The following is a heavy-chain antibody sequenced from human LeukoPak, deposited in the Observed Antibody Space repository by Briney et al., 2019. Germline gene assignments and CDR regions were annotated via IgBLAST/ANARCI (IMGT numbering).Heavy chain of an antibody. J-gene: IGHJ4*02. V-gene: IGHV3-30*04. CDR1: GFTFSSHA. CDR3: ARDRYSSGWLDFDY. CDR2: ISYDGSNK. Sequence: GGSLRLSCAGSGFTFSSHAMSWVRQAPGKGLEWVAVISYDGSNKYYADSVKGRFTISRDNSKNTLYLQMNSLRAEDTAVYYCARDRYSSGWLDFDYWGQGTLVTVSS. D-gene: IGHD6-19*01.